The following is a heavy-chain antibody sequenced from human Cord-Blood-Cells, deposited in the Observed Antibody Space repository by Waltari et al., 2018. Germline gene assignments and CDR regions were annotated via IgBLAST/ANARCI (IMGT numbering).Heavy chain of an antibody. Sequence: QVQLVQSGAEVKKPGASVKVSCKASGYTFTSYDINWVRQATGQGLEWMGGMNPNRGNAGDAQKFQGRVTMTRNTSRSTAYMELSSLRSEDTAVYYCARGLRRYFDLWGRGTLVTVSS. CDR3: ARGLRRYFDL. V-gene: IGHV1-8*01. CDR1: GYTFTSYD. CDR2: MNPNRGNA. D-gene: IGHD3-16*01. J-gene: IGHJ2*01.